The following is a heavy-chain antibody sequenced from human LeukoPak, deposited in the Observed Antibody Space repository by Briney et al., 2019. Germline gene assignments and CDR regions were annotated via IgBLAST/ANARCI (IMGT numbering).Heavy chain of an antibody. D-gene: IGHD4-17*01. Sequence: PGRSLRLSCAASGFTFSSYGMHWVRQAPGKGLGWVAVIWYDGSNKYYADSVKGRFTISRDNSKNTLYLQMNSLRAEDTAVYYCARDQTTVSTDLDYWGQGTLVTVSS. CDR2: IWYDGSNK. CDR1: GFTFSSYG. J-gene: IGHJ4*02. CDR3: ARDQTTVSTDLDY. V-gene: IGHV3-33*01.